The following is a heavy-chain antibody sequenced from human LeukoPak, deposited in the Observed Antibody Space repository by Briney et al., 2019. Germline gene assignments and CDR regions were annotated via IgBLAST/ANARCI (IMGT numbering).Heavy chain of an antibody. CDR3: ARLSGSYDYYYYGMDV. D-gene: IGHD1-26*01. V-gene: IGHV5-51*01. CDR2: IYPGDSDT. Sequence: GASLKISCKGSGCSFTSYWIGWVRQMPGKGLEWMGIIYPGDSDTRYSPSFQGQVTISADKSISTAYLQWSSLKASDTAMYYCARLSGSYDYYYYGMDVWGQGTTVTVSS. CDR1: GCSFTSYW. J-gene: IGHJ6*02.